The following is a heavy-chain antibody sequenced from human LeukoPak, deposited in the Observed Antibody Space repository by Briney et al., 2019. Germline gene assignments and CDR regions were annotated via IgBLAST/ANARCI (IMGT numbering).Heavy chain of an antibody. V-gene: IGHV4-4*07. CDR2: TYASGSF. CDR3: TRGAYYYDD. CDR1: GASITSYY. D-gene: IGHD3-10*01. J-gene: IGHJ4*02. Sequence: PSETLSLTCTVSGASITSYYWSWIRQPAGKGLGWIGRTYASGSFDYSPSLRGRVTISVDKSRNQLSLRLRSVTAADTAVYYCTRGAYYYDDWGQGTLVTVSS.